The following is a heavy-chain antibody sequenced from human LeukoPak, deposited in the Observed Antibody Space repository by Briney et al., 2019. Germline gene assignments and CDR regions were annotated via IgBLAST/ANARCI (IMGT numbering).Heavy chain of an antibody. J-gene: IGHJ4*02. V-gene: IGHV4-34*01. CDR1: GGSFSGYY. D-gene: IGHD5-24*01. CDR3: ARGNWWLQFLGYVDY. Sequence: SETLSLTCALYGGSFSGYYWSWIRQPPGKGLEWIGEINHSGSTNYNPSLKSRVTISVDTSKNQFSLKLSSVTAADTAVYYCARGNWWLQFLGYVDYWGQGTLVTVSS. CDR2: INHSGST.